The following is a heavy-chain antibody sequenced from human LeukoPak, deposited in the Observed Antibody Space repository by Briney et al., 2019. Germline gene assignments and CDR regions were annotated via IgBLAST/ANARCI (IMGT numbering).Heavy chain of an antibody. Sequence: SETLSLTCTVSGGSISSYFWSWIRQPAGKGLEWVGRIFSSGSTSYNPSLKSRITMSKDTSKNQFSLKLSSVTAADTAVYYCARDYEGNYFDYWGQGTLVTVSS. CDR1: GGSISSYF. V-gene: IGHV4-4*07. CDR3: ARDYEGNYFDY. J-gene: IGHJ4*02. D-gene: IGHD5-12*01. CDR2: IFSSGST.